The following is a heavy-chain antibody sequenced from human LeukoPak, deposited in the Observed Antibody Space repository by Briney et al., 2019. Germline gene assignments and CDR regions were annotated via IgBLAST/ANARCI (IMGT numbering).Heavy chain of an antibody. CDR2: IYTSGST. Sequence: PSETLSLTCTVSGGSISGYYWSWIRQPAGKGLEWIGRIYTSGSTNYNPSLKSRVTMSVDTSKNQFSLKLSSVTAADTAVYYCARGGWPRGYYYDSSGYPNWFDPWGQGTLVTVSS. D-gene: IGHD3-22*01. V-gene: IGHV4-4*07. CDR1: GGSISGYY. CDR3: ARGGWPRGYYYDSSGYPNWFDP. J-gene: IGHJ5*02.